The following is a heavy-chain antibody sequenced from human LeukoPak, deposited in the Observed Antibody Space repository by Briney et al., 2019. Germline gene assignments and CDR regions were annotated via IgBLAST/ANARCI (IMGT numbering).Heavy chain of an antibody. CDR3: ARGLIAAAPGLFDY. J-gene: IGHJ4*02. CDR1: GFTFSSYE. Sequence: GGSLRLSCAASGFTFSSYEMNWVRQAPGKGLEWVSYISSSGSTIYYADSVKGRFTISRDNANNSLYLQMNSLRAEDTALYYCARGLIAAAPGLFDYWGQGTLVTVSS. CDR2: ISSSGSTI. V-gene: IGHV3-48*03. D-gene: IGHD6-13*01.